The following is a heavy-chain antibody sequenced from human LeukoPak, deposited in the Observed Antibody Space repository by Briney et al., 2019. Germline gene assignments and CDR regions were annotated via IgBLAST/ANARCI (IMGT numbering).Heavy chain of an antibody. Sequence: PSETLSLTCTVSGVSISGHHWSWIRQPPGKELEWIGYIYYNGGTSYNPSLKSRVTISVDTSKNQFSLHLNAVTAADTAVYYCARDSAARSDLWGRGTLVTVAP. CDR1: GVSISGHH. J-gene: IGHJ2*01. V-gene: IGHV4-59*11. CDR2: IYYNGGT. CDR3: ARDSAARSDL. D-gene: IGHD2-15*01.